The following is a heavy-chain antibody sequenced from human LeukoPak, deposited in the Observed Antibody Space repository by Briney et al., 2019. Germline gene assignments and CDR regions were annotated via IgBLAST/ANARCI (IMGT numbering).Heavy chain of an antibody. Sequence: PGGSLRLSCAASGFSISNSAMSWVRQAPGKGLEWVAVISYDGSNKYYVDSVKGRFTISRDNSRNALTLQMNSLRAEDTAVYYCAKDLTPTIIEVVRGDAFDIWGQGTTVTVSS. V-gene: IGHV3-30*18. CDR3: AKDLTPTIIEVVRGDAFDI. CDR1: GFSISNSA. CDR2: ISYDGSNK. D-gene: IGHD3-22*01. J-gene: IGHJ3*02.